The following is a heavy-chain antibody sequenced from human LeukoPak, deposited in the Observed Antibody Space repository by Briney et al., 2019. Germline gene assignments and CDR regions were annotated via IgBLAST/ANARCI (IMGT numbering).Heavy chain of an antibody. CDR2: ISPSGGIT. CDR1: GFTFNSHA. CDR3: AKEPSHSSGYWDS. J-gene: IGHJ4*02. V-gene: IGHV3-23*01. D-gene: IGHD3-22*01. Sequence: PGGSLRLSCAASGFTFNSHAMNCVRQAPGKGLEWVSVISPSGGITYYAESVKGRFTVSRANSKNTLFLQMNSLRVEDTALYYCAKEPSHSSGYWDSWGQGTLVTVSS.